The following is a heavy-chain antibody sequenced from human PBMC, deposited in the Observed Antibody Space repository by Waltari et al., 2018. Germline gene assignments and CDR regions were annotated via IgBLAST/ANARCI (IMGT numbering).Heavy chain of an antibody. CDR3: ARIYGSGSPIPSVDY. V-gene: IGHV4-39*01. CDR1: AGSISRSNSH. J-gene: IGHJ4*02. D-gene: IGHD3-10*01. CDR2: IYHSGST. Sequence: QLQLQESGPGLVKPSETLSPTCTVSAGSISRSNSHLGWIRQPPGKGLAWIASIYHSGSTYYNPSLKSRVTISVDTSKNQFSLKLTSVTAADTAVYYCARIYGSGSPIPSVDYWGQGTLVTVSS.